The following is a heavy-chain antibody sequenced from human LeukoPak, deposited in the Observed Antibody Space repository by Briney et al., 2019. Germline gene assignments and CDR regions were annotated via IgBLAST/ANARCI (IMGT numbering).Heavy chain of an antibody. CDR3: ARVGIAVAGMPDP. CDR2: IIPILGIA. V-gene: IGHV1-69*04. D-gene: IGHD6-19*01. J-gene: IGHJ5*02. Sequence: SVKVSCKASGGTFSSYAISWVRQAPGQGLEWMGRIIPILGIANYAQKFQGRVTITADKSTSTAYMELSSLRSEDTAVYYCARVGIAVAGMPDPWGQGTLVTVSS. CDR1: GGTFSSYA.